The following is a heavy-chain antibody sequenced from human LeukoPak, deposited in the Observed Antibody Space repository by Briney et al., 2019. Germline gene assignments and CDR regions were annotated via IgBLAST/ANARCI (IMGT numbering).Heavy chain of an antibody. Sequence: PSETLSLTCTVSGGSISGYYWSWVRQTPGKRLEWIGYVYYSGRTNYNPSLKSRVTISVDTSKNQFSLNLSSVTAADTAVYYCAREGLYSSSSFSDFWGQGTLVTVSS. J-gene: IGHJ4*02. V-gene: IGHV4-59*01. CDR3: AREGLYSSSSFSDF. D-gene: IGHD6-6*01. CDR1: GGSISGYY. CDR2: VYYSGRT.